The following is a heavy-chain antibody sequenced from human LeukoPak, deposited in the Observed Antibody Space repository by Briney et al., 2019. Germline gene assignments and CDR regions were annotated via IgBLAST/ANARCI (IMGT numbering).Heavy chain of an antibody. D-gene: IGHD1-26*01. CDR1: GFTFDDYA. J-gene: IGHJ3*02. CDR3: AREAIVGATGAFDI. Sequence: GGSLRLSCAASGFTFDDYAMHWVRHAPGKGLEWVSGISWNSGGIGYADSVKGRFTISRDNAKNSLYLQMNSLRAEDTAVYYRAREAIVGATGAFDIWGQGTMVTVSS. CDR2: ISWNSGGI. V-gene: IGHV3-9*01.